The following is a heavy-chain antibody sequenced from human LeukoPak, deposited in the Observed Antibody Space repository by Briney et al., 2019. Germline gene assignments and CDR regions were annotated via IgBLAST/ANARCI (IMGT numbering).Heavy chain of an antibody. CDR3: ARRIAVAGHYFDY. CDR2: IYYSGST. Sequence: SETLSLTCTVSGGSISSSSYYWDWVRQPPGKGLEWIGSIYYSGSTYYNRSLKSRVTISVDTSKNQFSLKLSSVTAADTAVYYCARRIAVAGHYFDYWGQGTVVPVSS. CDR1: GGSISSSSYY. D-gene: IGHD6-19*01. J-gene: IGHJ4*02. V-gene: IGHV4-39*01.